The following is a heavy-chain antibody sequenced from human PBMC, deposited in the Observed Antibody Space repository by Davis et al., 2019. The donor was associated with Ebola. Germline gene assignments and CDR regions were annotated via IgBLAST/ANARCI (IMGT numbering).Heavy chain of an antibody. Sequence: MPSETLSLTCTVSGGSVSSGGYYWNWIRQSPGKGLEWIGSIYYSGSTTYNPSLKSRVTISLDTSKNQFSLKLSSVTAADTAVYYCAREGYCATGGCSFDYWGQGTLVTVSS. CDR2: IYYSGST. J-gene: IGHJ4*02. V-gene: IGHV4-61*08. CDR3: AREGYCATGGCSFDY. CDR1: GGSVSSGGYY. D-gene: IGHD2-15*01.